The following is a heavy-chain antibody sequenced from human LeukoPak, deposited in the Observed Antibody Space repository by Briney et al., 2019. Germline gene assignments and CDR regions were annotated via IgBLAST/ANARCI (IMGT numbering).Heavy chain of an antibody. CDR1: GGSFSGYY. V-gene: IGHV4-34*01. J-gene: IGHJ3*02. Sequence: SETLSLTCAVYGGSFSGYYWSWIRQPPGKGLEWIGEINHSGSTNYNPSLKSRVTISVDTSKNQFSLKLSSVTAADTAVYYCARVRDAFDIWGQGTMVTVSS. CDR2: INHSGST. CDR3: ARVRDAFDI.